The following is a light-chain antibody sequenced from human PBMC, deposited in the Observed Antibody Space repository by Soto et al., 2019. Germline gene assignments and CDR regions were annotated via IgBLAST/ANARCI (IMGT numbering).Light chain of an antibody. CDR1: QSVNDW. CDR3: QQYNSYSWT. J-gene: IGKJ1*01. V-gene: IGKV1-5*03. CDR2: KVS. Sequence: EIQMTQSPSTLSASVGDRVTITCRASQSVNDWLAWYQQKPGKAPNLLIYKVSNLESGVPSRFSGSGSGTEFTLTISSLQPDDFATYYCQQYNSYSWTFGQGTKVEIK.